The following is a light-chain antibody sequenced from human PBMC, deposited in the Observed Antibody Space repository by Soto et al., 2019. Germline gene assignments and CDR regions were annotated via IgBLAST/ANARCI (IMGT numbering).Light chain of an antibody. CDR3: QSYDRSLSGCV. CDR1: ISNIGAGYD. Sequence: QSVLTQPPSVPGAPGQRVTISCTGSISNIGAGYDVHWYQQLPGTAPKLLIYGNSNRPSGVADRFSGSKSGTSASLAITGLRAEDEADYSGQSYDRSLSGCVFVTGTKVTVL. J-gene: IGLJ1*01. V-gene: IGLV1-40*01. CDR2: GNS.